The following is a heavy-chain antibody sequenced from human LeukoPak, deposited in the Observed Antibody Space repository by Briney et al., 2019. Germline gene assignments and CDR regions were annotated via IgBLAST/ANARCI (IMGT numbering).Heavy chain of an antibody. V-gene: IGHV4-61*05. J-gene: IGHJ5*02. CDR1: GGSISSSSYY. CDR3: ARAGDYGDYVGWFDP. Sequence: SETLSLTCTVSGGSISSSSYYWGWIRQPPGTGLEWIGRIHTSGSTNYNPSLKSRVTMSVDTSKKQFSLKLTSVTAADTAVYYCARAGDYGDYVGWFDPWGQGTLVTVSS. CDR2: IHTSGST. D-gene: IGHD4-17*01.